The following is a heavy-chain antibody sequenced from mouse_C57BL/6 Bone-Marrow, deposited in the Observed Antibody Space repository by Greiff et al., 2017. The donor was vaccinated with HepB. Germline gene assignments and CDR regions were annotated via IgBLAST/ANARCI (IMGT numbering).Heavy chain of an antibody. V-gene: IGHV5-16*01. CDR1: GFTFSDYY. CDR2: INYDGSST. J-gene: IGHJ4*01. D-gene: IGHD2-2*01. CDR3: SREVTEDYYAMDY. Sequence: EVMLVESEGGLVQPGSSMKLSCTASGFTFSDYYMAWVRQVPEKGLEWVANINYDGSSTYYLDSLKSRFIISRDNAKNILYLQMSSLKSEDTATYYCSREVTEDYYAMDYWGQGTSVTVSS.